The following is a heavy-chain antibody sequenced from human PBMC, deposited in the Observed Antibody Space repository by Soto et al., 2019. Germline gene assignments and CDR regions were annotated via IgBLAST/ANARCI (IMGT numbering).Heavy chain of an antibody. D-gene: IGHD3-22*01. CDR3: AREEHADYYDSSGSRWFDP. J-gene: IGHJ5*02. Sequence: QVQLQESGPGLVKPSQTLSLTCTVSGGSISSGGYYWSWIRQHPGKGLEWIGYIYYSGSTYYNPSLKSRVTISVDTSKNQFSLKLSSVTAADTAVYYCAREEHADYYDSSGSRWFDPWGQGTLVTVSS. CDR2: IYYSGST. CDR1: GGSISSGGYY. V-gene: IGHV4-31*03.